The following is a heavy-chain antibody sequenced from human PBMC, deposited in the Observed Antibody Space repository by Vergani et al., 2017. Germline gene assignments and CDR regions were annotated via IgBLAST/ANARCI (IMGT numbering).Heavy chain of an antibody. CDR2: INPNSGGP. CDR3: ARDFSVSRDDAFDI. CDR1: GYTFTGYY. V-gene: IGHV1-2*02. D-gene: IGHD6-13*01. J-gene: IGHJ3*02. Sequence: QVQLVQSGAEVKKPGASVKVSCKASGYTFTGYYMHWVRQAPGQGLEWMGWINPNSGGPNYAQKFQGRVTMTRDTSISTADMELSRLRSDDTAVYYCARDFSVSRDDAFDIWGQGTMVTVSS.